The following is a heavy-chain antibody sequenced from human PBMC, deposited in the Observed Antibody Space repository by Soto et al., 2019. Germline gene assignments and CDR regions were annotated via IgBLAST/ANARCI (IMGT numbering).Heavy chain of an antibody. CDR3: ARTNYDYVWGSYRFDY. CDR1: GGSITSGDYY. V-gene: IGHV4-30-4*01. D-gene: IGHD3-16*02. CDR2: ISYSGTT. Sequence: QVQLQESGPGLVKPSQTLSLTCTVSGGSITSGDYYWSWIRQPTGKGLEWIGYISYSGTTYYNPSLKSRLTISADTSKHKFSLKLTSVTAADTAVYYCARTNYDYVWGSYRFDYWGQGALVSVSS. J-gene: IGHJ4*02.